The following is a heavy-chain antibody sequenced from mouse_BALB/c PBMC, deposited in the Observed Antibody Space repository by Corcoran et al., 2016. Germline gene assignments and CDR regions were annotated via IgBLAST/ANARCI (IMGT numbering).Heavy chain of an antibody. V-gene: IGHV1-84*02. CDR2: IYPGSGNT. CDR1: GYTFTDYY. J-gene: IGHJ2*01. CDR3: ARGYGNYYFDY. Sequence: QIQLQQSGPELVKTGASVKISCKASGYTFTDYYIIWVKQKPGQGLEWIGWIYPGSGNTKYNEKFKGKATLTVDTSSSTAYMQLSSLTSEDTAVYFCARGYGNYYFDYWGQGTTLTVSS. D-gene: IGHD2-10*02.